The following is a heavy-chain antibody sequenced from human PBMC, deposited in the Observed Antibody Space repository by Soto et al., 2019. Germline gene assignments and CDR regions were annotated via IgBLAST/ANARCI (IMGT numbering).Heavy chain of an antibody. D-gene: IGHD2-2*02. CDR1: GFTFSSYW. CDR2: IKQDGSEK. J-gene: IGHJ6*03. Sequence: EVQLVESGGGLVQPGGSLRLSCAASGFTFSSYWMSWVRQAPGKGLEWVANIKQDGSEKYYVDSVKGRFTISRDNAMNSLYLQKNRLRAEDTVVYYCARYIYCSSTGCYMAHDYYYYYMDVWGKGTTVTVSS. V-gene: IGHV3-7*01. CDR3: ARYIYCSSTGCYMAHDYYYYYMDV.